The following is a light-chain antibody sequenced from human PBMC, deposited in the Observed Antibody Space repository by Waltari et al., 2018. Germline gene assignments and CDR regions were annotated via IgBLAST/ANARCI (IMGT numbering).Light chain of an antibody. CDR2: AAS. CDR1: QNIYSN. J-gene: IGKJ3*01. Sequence: IQMTQSPSSLSASVGDRVTISCRASQNIYSNLAWYQQKPGKAPKLLIYAASSLQSGIPSRFSGSGSGTDFTLTISSLQPEDSAAYYCQHYYDNPFTFGPGTKLDIK. CDR3: QHYYDNPFT. V-gene: IGKV1-6*01.